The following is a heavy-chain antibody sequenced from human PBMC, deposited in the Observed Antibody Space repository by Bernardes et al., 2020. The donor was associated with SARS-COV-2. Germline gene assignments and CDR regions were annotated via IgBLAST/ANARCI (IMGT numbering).Heavy chain of an antibody. CDR1: GFTFSSYA. J-gene: IGHJ6*02. CDR3: ARLWEIAVAGNYGMDV. D-gene: IGHD6-19*01. CDR2: TSGSGDSTQII. V-gene: IGHV3-23*01. Sequence: GRSLRLSCAASGFTFSSYAMSWVRQAPGKGLEWVSATSGSGDSTQIIFYADSVKGRFTISRDNSMNTLYLQMNSLRDEDTAVYYCARLWEIAVAGNYGMDVWGQGTTVTVSS.